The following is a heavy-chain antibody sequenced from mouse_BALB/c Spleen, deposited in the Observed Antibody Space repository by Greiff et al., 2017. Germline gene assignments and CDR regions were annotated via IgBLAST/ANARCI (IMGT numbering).Heavy chain of an antibody. V-gene: IGHV5-17*02. D-gene: IGHD1-2*01. CDR2: ISSGSSTI. J-gene: IGHJ4*01. Sequence: EVKLVESGGGLVQPGGSRKLSCAASGFTFSSFGMHWVRQAPEKGLEWVAYISSGSSTIYYADTVKGRFTISRDNPKNTLFLQMTSLRSEDTAMYYCARSLRPLYAMDYWGQGTSVTVSS. CDR1: GFTFSSFG. CDR3: ARSLRPLYAMDY.